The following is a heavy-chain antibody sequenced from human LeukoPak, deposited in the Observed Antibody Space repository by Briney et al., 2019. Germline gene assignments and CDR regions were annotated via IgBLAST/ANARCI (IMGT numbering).Heavy chain of an antibody. CDR2: ISAYNGNT. CDR3: ARSGAVAGTMSWFDP. D-gene: IGHD6-19*01. Sequence: VALVKVSCKASGYTFTSYGISWVRQAPGQGLEWMGWISAYNGNTNYAQKLQGRVTMTTDTSTSTAYMELRSLRSDDTAVYYCARSGAVAGTMSWFDPWGQGTLVTVSS. J-gene: IGHJ5*02. CDR1: GYTFTSYG. V-gene: IGHV1-18*01.